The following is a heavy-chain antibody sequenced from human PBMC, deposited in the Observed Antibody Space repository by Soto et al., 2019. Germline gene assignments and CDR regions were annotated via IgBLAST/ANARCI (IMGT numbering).Heavy chain of an antibody. CDR1: GFTFSSYW. CDR3: ARAYDFADY. J-gene: IGHJ4*02. V-gene: IGHV3-7*03. Sequence: EVQLVESGGGLVQPGGSLRLSCAASGFTFSSYWMSWVRQAPGKGLAWVANIKQDGSEKYYVDSVKGRFTISRDNAKNSLYLEMNSLRDEDTSVYYCARAYDFADYWGQGTLVTVSS. CDR2: IKQDGSEK. D-gene: IGHD3-3*01.